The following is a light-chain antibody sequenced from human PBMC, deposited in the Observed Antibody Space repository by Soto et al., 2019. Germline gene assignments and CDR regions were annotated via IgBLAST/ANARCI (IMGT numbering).Light chain of an antibody. CDR1: SSDVGGYKY. Sequence: QSALTQPASVSGSPGQSITISCTGTSSDVGGYKYVSWYQQHPGTAPKLMIYEVSNRPSGISNRFSGSKSGNTASLTISGLPAEDEADYYCSSYTSSSTWVFGGGTKVTVL. CDR3: SSYTSSSTWV. CDR2: EVS. J-gene: IGLJ3*02. V-gene: IGLV2-14*01.